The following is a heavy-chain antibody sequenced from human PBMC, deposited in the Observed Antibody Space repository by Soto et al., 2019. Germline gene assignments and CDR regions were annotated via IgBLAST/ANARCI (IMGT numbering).Heavy chain of an antibody. CDR3: AKDPFIRSWTKYFDY. Sequence: GGSLRLSCAASGFTFSSYSMNWVRQAPGKGLEWVSSISSSSSYIYYADSVKGRFTISRDNSKNTLYLQMNSLRAEDTAVYYCAKDPFIRSWTKYFDYWGQGTLVTVSS. D-gene: IGHD6-13*01. J-gene: IGHJ4*02. V-gene: IGHV3-21*04. CDR1: GFTFSSYS. CDR2: ISSSSSYI.